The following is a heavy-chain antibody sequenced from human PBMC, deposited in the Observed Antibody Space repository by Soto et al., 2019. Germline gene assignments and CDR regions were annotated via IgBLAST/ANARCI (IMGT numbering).Heavy chain of an antibody. J-gene: IGHJ4*02. CDR2: ISPSGTT. V-gene: IGHV4-34*01. CDR1: SGSLSGYY. Sequence: ETLSLTCSLYSGSLSGYYWSWIRQPPGKGLEWIGEISPSGTTNYSPSLKSRVSISVDTSKNQFSLNLTSLTAADTAVYYCARAPKVSGSAQTRPDFWGQGSLVTVSS. CDR3: ARAPKVSGSAQTRPDF. D-gene: IGHD6-6*01.